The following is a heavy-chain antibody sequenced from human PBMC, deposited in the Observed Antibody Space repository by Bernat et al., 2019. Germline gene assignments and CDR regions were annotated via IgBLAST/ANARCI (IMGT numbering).Heavy chain of an antibody. Sequence: EVQLVESGGGLVKPGGSLRLSCADSGFTFSSYSMNWVRQAPGKGLEWVSSISSSSSYIYYADSVKGRFTISRDNAKNSLYLQMNSLRAEDTAVYYCARGSYAARAFDIWGQGTMVTVSS. CDR1: GFTFSSYS. D-gene: IGHD4-17*01. V-gene: IGHV3-21*01. J-gene: IGHJ3*02. CDR2: ISSSSSYI. CDR3: ARGSYAARAFDI.